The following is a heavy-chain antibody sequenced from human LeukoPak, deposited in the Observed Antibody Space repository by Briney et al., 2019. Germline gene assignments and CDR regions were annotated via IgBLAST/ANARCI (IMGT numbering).Heavy chain of an antibody. D-gene: IGHD3-16*01. CDR2: TTGRGDNT. V-gene: IGHV3-23*01. CDR1: GFSFSDSA. CDR3: SGNLTEYMGAAPD. J-gene: IGHJ4*02. Sequence: PGGSLRLSCAASGFSFSDSAMAWVRQAPGEGLEWVSTTTGRGDNTHYADSVKGRFTFSRDNSKNTLYLQMNSLGVDDTAVYYCSGNLTEYMGAAPDWGKGNLVTVSS.